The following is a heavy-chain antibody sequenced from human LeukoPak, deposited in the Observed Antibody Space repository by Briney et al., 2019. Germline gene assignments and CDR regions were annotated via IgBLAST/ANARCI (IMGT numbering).Heavy chain of an antibody. CDR2: IYYSGST. J-gene: IGHJ4*02. CDR1: GGSISSYY. D-gene: IGHD3-10*01. Sequence: SETLSLTCTVSGGSISSYYWSWIRQPPGKGLEWIGYIYYSGSTYYNPSLKSRVTISVDTSKNQFSLKLSSVTAADTAVYYCAMGVRIFDYWGQGTLVTVSS. CDR3: AMGVRIFDY. V-gene: IGHV4-59*12.